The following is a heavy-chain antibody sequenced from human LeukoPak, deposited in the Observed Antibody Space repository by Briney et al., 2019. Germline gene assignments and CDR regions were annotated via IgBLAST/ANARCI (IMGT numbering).Heavy chain of an antibody. Sequence: ASVKVSCKVSGYTFTDYYLHSVRQAPGQGLEWMGIINPSGGSTSYAQNFQGRVTMTRDTSTSTVNMELSSLRSEDTAVYYCARTGRYCSSRIWFVAVNQHYGMDVWGQGTTVTVSS. J-gene: IGHJ6*02. CDR2: INPSGGST. CDR1: GYTFTDYY. D-gene: IGHD2-2*01. CDR3: ARTGRYCSSRIWFVAVNQHYGMDV. V-gene: IGHV1-46*01.